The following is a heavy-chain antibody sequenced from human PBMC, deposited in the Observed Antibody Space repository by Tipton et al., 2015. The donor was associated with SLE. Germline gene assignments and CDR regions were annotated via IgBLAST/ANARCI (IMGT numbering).Heavy chain of an antibody. V-gene: IGHV4-61*09. CDR1: GGSISSGSYY. Sequence: TLSLTCTVSGGSISSGSYYWSWIRQPAWKGLEWSGHIYTRGSTHYNPSLKSRVTISVDTSKNQFSLKLSSVTAADTAVYYCARVRSIFGVVIIDYWGQGTLVTVSS. CDR2: IYTRGST. D-gene: IGHD3-3*01. CDR3: ARVRSIFGVVIIDY. J-gene: IGHJ4*02.